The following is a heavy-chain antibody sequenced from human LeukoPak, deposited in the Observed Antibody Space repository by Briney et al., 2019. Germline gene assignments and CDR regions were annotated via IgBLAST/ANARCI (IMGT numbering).Heavy chain of an antibody. CDR1: GYTLTELS. J-gene: IGHJ6*02. CDR3: ATGFHNWNDTYYYYGMDV. D-gene: IGHD1-20*01. CDR2: FDPEDGET. V-gene: IGHV1-24*01. Sequence: ASVKVSFKVSGYTLTELSMHWVRQAPGKGLEWMGGFDPEDGETIYAQKFQGRVTMTEDTSTDTAYMELSSLRSEDTAVYYCATGFHNWNDTYYYYGMDVWGQGTTVTVSS.